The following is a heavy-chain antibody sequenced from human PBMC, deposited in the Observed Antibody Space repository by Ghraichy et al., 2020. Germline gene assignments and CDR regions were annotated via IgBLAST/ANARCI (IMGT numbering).Heavy chain of an antibody. V-gene: IGHV3-7*03. Sequence: GESLKISCAASGFTFSSYWMSWVRQAPGKGLEWVANIKQDGSEKYYVDSVKGRFTISRDNAKNSLFLQMDSLRAEDTAVYYCARDLVAAGTLDYWGQGTLVTVSS. CDR1: GFTFSSYW. J-gene: IGHJ4*02. CDR2: IKQDGSEK. CDR3: ARDLVAAGTLDY. D-gene: IGHD6-13*01.